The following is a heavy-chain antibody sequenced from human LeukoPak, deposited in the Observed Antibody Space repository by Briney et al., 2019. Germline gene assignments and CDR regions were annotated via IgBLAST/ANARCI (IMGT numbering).Heavy chain of an antibody. CDR2: ITSSSSGM. V-gene: IGHV3-48*03. Sequence: GGSLRLSCAASGFTFSSYEMNWVRQAPGKGLEWVAYITSSSSGMYYSDSVKGRFTISRDNAKNSLFLQLDSLRAGDTAVYYCVGSISVAGTLCDPWGQGTLVSVSS. CDR3: VGSISVAGTLCDP. D-gene: IGHD6-19*01. CDR1: GFTFSSYE. J-gene: IGHJ5*02.